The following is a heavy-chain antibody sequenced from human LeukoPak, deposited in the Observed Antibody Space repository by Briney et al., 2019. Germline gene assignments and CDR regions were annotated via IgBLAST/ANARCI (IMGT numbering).Heavy chain of an antibody. D-gene: IGHD3-10*01. V-gene: IGHV3-13*01. CDR3: VRERPTYGLDALDV. CDR2: IDKGPNI. J-gene: IGHJ3*01. Sequence: PGGSLRLSCAASGFTFNSYDMYWVRQALGKGLEWVSAIDKGPNIYYSASVKGRFTISRDNVKNFLYLQMNSLRAEDTAIYYCVRERPTYGLDALDVWGQGTMVTVSS. CDR1: GFTFNSYD.